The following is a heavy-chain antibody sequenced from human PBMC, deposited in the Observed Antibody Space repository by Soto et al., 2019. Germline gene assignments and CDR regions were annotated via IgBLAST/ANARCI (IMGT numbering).Heavy chain of an antibody. CDR2: ISGSGGST. CDR1: SFTFSFYP. D-gene: IGHD2-2*01. J-gene: IGHJ4*02. CDR3: AKEQAHNYAATSSIFDY. V-gene: IGHV3-23*01. Sequence: GSVILSCAASSFTFSFYPMSWVLQAPGNGLEWVSSISGSGGSTYYADSVKGRFTISRDNSKNTLYLQMNSLRAEDTAVYYCAKEQAHNYAATSSIFDYWGQGTMVTVSS.